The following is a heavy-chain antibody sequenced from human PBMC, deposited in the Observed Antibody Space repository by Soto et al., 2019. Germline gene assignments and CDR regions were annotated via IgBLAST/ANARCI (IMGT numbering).Heavy chain of an antibody. V-gene: IGHV1-18*01. CDR2: ISADYSNT. CDR3: AGDLPPVDY. J-gene: IGHJ4*02. Sequence: QVQLVQSGAAVKKPGASVKVSCKASGYTFTSYYITWVRQAPGQGLEWMGWISADYSNTNYAQKLQGRVTMTTDTYTSTAYMELRSLRSDDTAVYYCAGDLPPVDYWGQGTLVTVSS. CDR1: GYTFTSYY.